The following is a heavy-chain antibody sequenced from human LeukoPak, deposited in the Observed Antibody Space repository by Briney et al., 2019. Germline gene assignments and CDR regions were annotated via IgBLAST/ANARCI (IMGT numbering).Heavy chain of an antibody. CDR2: IYYSGNT. D-gene: IGHD4-11*01. Sequence: SQTLSLTCTVSGGSINSGGYFWNWIRQHPGKGLEWIGYIYYSGNTYYNPSLQSRVTISVDTSKNQFSLKLSSVTAADTAVYYCARGCQDYSNYLSWFDPWGQGTLVTVSS. J-gene: IGHJ5*02. CDR3: ARGCQDYSNYLSWFDP. V-gene: IGHV4-31*03. CDR1: GGSINSGGYF.